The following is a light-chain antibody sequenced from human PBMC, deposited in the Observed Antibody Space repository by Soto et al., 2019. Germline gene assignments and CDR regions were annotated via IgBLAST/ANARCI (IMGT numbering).Light chain of an antibody. CDR2: GAS. CDR1: QSVSSRN. Sequence: EIVLTQSPGTVSLSPGERATLSCRASQSVSSRNLAWYRQKPGQAPSPLIVGASNRATGIPDRFSGSGSGTDFTLTISRLEPEDCAVYYCLRYGDSPPAYTFGQGTKLEIK. V-gene: IGKV3-20*01. CDR3: LRYGDSPPAYT. J-gene: IGKJ2*01.